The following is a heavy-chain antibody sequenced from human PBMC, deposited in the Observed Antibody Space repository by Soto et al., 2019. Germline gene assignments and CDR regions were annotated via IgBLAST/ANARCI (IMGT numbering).Heavy chain of an antibody. J-gene: IGHJ4*02. Sequence: ESGGGLVKPGGSLRLSCAASGFIFSDYYMSWIRQAPGKGLEWISYISGSGTAIYYADSVKGRFTISRDNAKNSVYLQMNSLRAEDTAVYYCARGGIASRIDYWGQGTLVTVSS. D-gene: IGHD6-6*01. V-gene: IGHV3-11*01. CDR3: ARGGIASRIDY. CDR1: GFIFSDYY. CDR2: ISGSGTAI.